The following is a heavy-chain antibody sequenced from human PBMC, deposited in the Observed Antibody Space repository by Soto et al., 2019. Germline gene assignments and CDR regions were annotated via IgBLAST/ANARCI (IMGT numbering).Heavy chain of an antibody. CDR1: GYTVTGYY. V-gene: IGHV1-2*02. D-gene: IGHD2-2*01. Sequence: ASVKVSCKASGYTVTGYYMHWVRQAPGQGLEWMGWINPNSGGTNYAQKFQGRVTMTRDTSISTAYMELSRLRSDDTAVYYCARGGRQYQLLTDAFDIWGQGTMVTVSS. CDR3: ARGGRQYQLLTDAFDI. CDR2: INPNSGGT. J-gene: IGHJ3*02.